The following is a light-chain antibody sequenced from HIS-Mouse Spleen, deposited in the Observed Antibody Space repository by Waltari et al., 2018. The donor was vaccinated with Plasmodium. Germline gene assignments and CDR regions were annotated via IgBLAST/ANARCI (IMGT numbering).Light chain of an antibody. J-gene: IGLJ3*02. Sequence: SYELTQQPSVSVSPGQPPRITCSEDSLPKKYAYCSQLKSGQAPVLRIYEDSKRPSGIPERFSGSSSGTMATLTSSGAQVEDEADYYCYSTDSSGNHRVFGGGTKLTVL. CDR1: SLPKKY. CDR2: EDS. V-gene: IGLV3-10*01. CDR3: YSTDSSGNHRV.